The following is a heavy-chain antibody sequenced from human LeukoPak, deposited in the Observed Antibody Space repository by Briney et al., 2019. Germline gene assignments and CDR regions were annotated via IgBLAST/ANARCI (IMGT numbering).Heavy chain of an antibody. Sequence: PGGSLRLSCAASGFTFSDYWMSWVRQAPGKGLEWVSAISGSGGSTYYADSVKGRFTISRDNSKNTLYLQMNSLRAEDTAVYYCAKDGYSSGWSTDYFDYWGQGTLVTVSS. D-gene: IGHD6-19*01. V-gene: IGHV3-23*01. CDR2: ISGSGGST. CDR3: AKDGYSSGWSTDYFDY. J-gene: IGHJ4*02. CDR1: GFTFSDYW.